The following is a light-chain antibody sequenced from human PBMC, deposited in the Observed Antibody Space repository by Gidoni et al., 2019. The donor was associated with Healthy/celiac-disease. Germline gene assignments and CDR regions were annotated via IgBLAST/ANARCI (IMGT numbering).Light chain of an antibody. CDR2: DAS. Sequence: DIQMTQSPSSLSASVGDRVTITCQASQDISNYLNWYQQKPRKAPKLLIYDASNLETGVPSRFGGSGSGTYFTFTISSLQPEDIATYYCQQYDNLLTFGGGTKVKIK. CDR3: QQYDNLLT. J-gene: IGKJ4*01. CDR1: QDISNY. V-gene: IGKV1-33*01.